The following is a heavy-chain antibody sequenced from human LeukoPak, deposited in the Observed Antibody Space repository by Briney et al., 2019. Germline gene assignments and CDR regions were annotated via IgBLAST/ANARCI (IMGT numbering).Heavy chain of an antibody. D-gene: IGHD4-11*01. CDR3: ARDSNDYSNYLDY. CDR2: INPNSGGT. Sequence: ASVKVSCKASGYTFTGYYMHWVRQAPGQGLEWMGWINPNSGGTNYAQKFQGRVTMTRDTSISTAYMELSRLRSDDTAVHYCARDSNDYSNYLDYWGQGTLVTVSS. CDR1: GYTFTGYY. V-gene: IGHV1-2*02. J-gene: IGHJ4*02.